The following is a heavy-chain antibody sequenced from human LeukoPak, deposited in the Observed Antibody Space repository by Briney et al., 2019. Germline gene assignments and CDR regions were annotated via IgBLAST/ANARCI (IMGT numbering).Heavy chain of an antibody. CDR1: GGSISSGSYY. Sequence: SETLSLTCTVSGGSISSGSYYWSWIRQPAGKGLEWIGRIYTSGSTNYNPSLKSRVTISVDTSKNQFSLKLSSVTAADTAVYYCAREKEYYYDSSGYLSYFDYWGQGTLVTVSS. D-gene: IGHD3-22*01. CDR2: IYTSGST. CDR3: AREKEYYYDSSGYLSYFDY. J-gene: IGHJ4*02. V-gene: IGHV4-61*02.